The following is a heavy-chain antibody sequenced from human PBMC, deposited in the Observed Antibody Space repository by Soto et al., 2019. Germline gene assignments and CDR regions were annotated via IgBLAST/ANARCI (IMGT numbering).Heavy chain of an antibody. CDR2: INHSGST. CDR3: ASGGPMVRGVIITDPPTV. D-gene: IGHD3-10*01. V-gene: IGHV4-34*01. CDR1: GGSFSGYY. J-gene: IGHJ6*02. Sequence: PSETLSLTCAVYGGSFSGYYWSWIRQPPGKGLEWIGEINHSGSTNYNPSLKSRVTISVDTSKNQFSLKLSSVTAADTAVYYCASGGPMVRGVIITDPPTVWGQGTTVTV.